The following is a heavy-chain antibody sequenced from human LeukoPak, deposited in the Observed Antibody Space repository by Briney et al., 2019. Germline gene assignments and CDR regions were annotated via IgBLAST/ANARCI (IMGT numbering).Heavy chain of an antibody. CDR2: IIPIFGTA. D-gene: IGHD6-13*01. CDR1: GGTFISYA. V-gene: IGHV1-69*01. J-gene: IGHJ4*02. Sequence: SVTVSCKASGGTFISYAISWVRQAPGQGLEWMGGIIPIFGTANYAQKFQGRVTITADESTSTAYMELSSLRSEDTAVYYCAREDGVGSSSWGDWGRGTLVTVSS. CDR3: AREDGVGSSSWGD.